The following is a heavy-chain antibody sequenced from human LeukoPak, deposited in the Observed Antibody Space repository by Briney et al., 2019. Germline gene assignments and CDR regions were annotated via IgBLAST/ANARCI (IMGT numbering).Heavy chain of an antibody. Sequence: ASVKVSCKASGYTFTIYGISWVRPAPGQGLEWMGWISAYNGNTNYAQKLQGRVTMTTDTSTSTAYMELRSLRSDDTAVYYCARDGSGYYDSSGYYYDDYWGQGTLVTVSS. D-gene: IGHD3-22*01. CDR3: ARDGSGYYDSSGYYYDDY. CDR1: GYTFTIYG. J-gene: IGHJ4*02. V-gene: IGHV1-18*01. CDR2: ISAYNGNT.